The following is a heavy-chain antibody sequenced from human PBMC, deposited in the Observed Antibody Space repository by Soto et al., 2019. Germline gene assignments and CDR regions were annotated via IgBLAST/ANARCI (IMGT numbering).Heavy chain of an antibody. CDR2: IRSKVNTYAT. CDR3: TSRRDWTAMDPLDY. D-gene: IGHD5-18*01. CDR1: GFTFSDSA. J-gene: IGHJ4*02. Sequence: EVQLVESGGGLVQPGGSLKLSCAASGFTFSDSAMHWVRQASGKGPEWVGRIRSKVNTYATAYAASVKGRFTISRDDSMNTAYLQMNSLKTEDTAVYYCTSRRDWTAMDPLDYWGQGTLVTVSS. V-gene: IGHV3-73*02.